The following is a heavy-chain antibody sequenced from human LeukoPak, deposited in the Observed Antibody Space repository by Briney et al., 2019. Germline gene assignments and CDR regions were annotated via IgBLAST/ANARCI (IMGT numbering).Heavy chain of an antibody. CDR3: ASETHQIDY. CDR2: IYHSGST. J-gene: IGHJ4*02. V-gene: IGHV4-30-2*01. CDR1: GAAISSDAYY. Sequence: SQTLSLTCTVSGAAISSDAYYWNWIRQPPGKGLEWIGYIYHSGSTYYNPSLKSRVTISVDTSKNQFSLKLSSVTAADTAVYYCASETHQIDYWGQGTLVTVSS.